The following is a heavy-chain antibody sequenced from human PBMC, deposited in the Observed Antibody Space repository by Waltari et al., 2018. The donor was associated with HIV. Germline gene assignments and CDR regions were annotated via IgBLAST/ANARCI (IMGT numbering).Heavy chain of an antibody. CDR2: INPSGGST. CDR1: GYTFTSYY. CDR3: ARDLVTMVQGVTLFDY. Sequence: QVQLVQSGAEVKKPGASVKVSCKASGYTFTSYYMHWVRQAPGQGLEWMGIINPSGGSTSYAQKFQGRVTMTRDTSTSTVYMELSSLRSEDTAVYYCARDLVTMVQGVTLFDYWGQGTLVTVSS. D-gene: IGHD3-10*01. V-gene: IGHV1-46*01. J-gene: IGHJ4*02.